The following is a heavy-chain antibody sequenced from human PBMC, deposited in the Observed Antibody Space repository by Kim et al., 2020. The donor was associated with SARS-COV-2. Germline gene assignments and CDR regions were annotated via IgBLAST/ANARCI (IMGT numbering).Heavy chain of an antibody. V-gene: IGHV3-48*02. CDR3: ARDLVGATRTFDY. CDR2: ISSSSTI. CDR1: GFTFSSYS. D-gene: IGHD1-26*01. Sequence: GGSLRLSCAASGFTFSSYSMNWVRQAPGKGLEWVSYISSSSTIYYADSVKGRFTISRDNAKNSLYLQMNSLRDEDTAVYYCARDLVGATRTFDYWGQGTLVTVSS. J-gene: IGHJ4*02.